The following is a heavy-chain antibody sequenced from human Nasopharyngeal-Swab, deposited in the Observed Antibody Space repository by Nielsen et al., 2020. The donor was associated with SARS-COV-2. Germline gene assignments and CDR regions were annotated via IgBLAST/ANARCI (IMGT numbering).Heavy chain of an antibody. CDR2: FYYSGST. Sequence: RQAPGKGLEWIGSFYYSGSTYYNPPLKSRVTISIDTSKNHFSLKLSSVTAADTAVYYCARRPNCSSTSCSYYYYYMDVWGKGTTVTVSS. V-gene: IGHV4-39*01. D-gene: IGHD2-2*01. CDR3: ARRPNCSSTSCSYYYYYMDV. J-gene: IGHJ6*03.